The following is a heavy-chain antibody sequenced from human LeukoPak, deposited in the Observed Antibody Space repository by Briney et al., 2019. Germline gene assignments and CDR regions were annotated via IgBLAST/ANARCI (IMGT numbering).Heavy chain of an antibody. CDR1: GFTFSSYA. Sequence: GGSLRLSCAASGFTFSSYAMSWVRQAPGKGMEWVSAISGSGGSTYYAESVKGRFHISRYNSKNTLYLQMNSLRAEDTAVYYCAKFLPAHIVVANYYFDYWGQGTLVTVSS. CDR3: AKFLPAHIVVANYYFDY. J-gene: IGHJ4*02. D-gene: IGHD2-21*01. CDR2: ISGSGGST. V-gene: IGHV3-23*01.